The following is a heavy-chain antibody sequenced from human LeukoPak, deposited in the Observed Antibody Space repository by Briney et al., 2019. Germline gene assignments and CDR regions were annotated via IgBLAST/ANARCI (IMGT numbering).Heavy chain of an antibody. CDR3: AREDCSSISNCHQDFDY. CDR1: GYTLTDSY. D-gene: IGHD2-2*01. J-gene: IGHJ4*02. V-gene: IGHV1-2*02. Sequence: GASVEVSCKASGYTLTDSYMHWVRQAPGQGLDYMGCINPNNGDINYAQKFQGRIIMTRDTSINTVYMELSSLRSDDTALYYCAREDCSSISNCHQDFDYWGQGSLVTVSS. CDR2: INPNNGDI.